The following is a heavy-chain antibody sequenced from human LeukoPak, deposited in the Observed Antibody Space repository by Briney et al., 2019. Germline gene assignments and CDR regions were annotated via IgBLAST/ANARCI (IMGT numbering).Heavy chain of an antibody. J-gene: IGHJ4*02. D-gene: IGHD2-2*02. CDR3: ARLSYQPLLYPDY. CDR2: IYSGGST. V-gene: IGHV3-66*01. Sequence: PGGSLRLSCAASGFTVSSNYMSWVRQAPGKGLEWVSVIYSGGSTYYADSVKGRFTISRDNSKNTLYLQMNSLRAEDTAVYYCARLSYQPLLYPDYWGQGTLVTVSS. CDR1: GFTVSSNY.